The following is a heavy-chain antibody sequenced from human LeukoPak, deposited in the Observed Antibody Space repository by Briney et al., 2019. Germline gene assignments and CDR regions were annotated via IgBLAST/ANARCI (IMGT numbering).Heavy chain of an antibody. CDR1: GFTFSDYH. CDR3: ARGAYDTSGLFDY. CDR2: ISRGGTTI. D-gene: IGHD3-22*01. V-gene: IGHV3-11*01. Sequence: GGALRVSCAASGFTFSDYHMSWVPQAPWKGREWVSYISRGGTTIYYAASVKGRFTISRDNDKHSLYLQMNGVRAEDAGVYYCARGAYDTSGLFDYWGPGTLVTVSS. J-gene: IGHJ4*02.